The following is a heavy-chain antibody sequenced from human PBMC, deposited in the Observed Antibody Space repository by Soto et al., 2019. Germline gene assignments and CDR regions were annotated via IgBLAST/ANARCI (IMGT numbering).Heavy chain of an antibody. D-gene: IGHD2-2*01. CDR2: ISGSGIST. Sequence: EVQLLESGGGLVQPGGSLRLSCAASGFTFSSYAMSWVRQAPGKGLEWVSAISGSGISTYHADSVKGRFTISRDNSKNPLYLQMNSLRPEDTAVYYCAKGGSTSRWPYYYRMDVWAQGTTVTFSS. J-gene: IGHJ6*02. V-gene: IGHV3-23*01. CDR3: AKGGSTSRWPYYYRMDV. CDR1: GFTFSSYA.